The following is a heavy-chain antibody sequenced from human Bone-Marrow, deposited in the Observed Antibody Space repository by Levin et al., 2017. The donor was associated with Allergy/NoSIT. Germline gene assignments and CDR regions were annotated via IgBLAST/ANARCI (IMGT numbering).Heavy chain of an antibody. CDR1: GFTFSGYG. CDR2: ISYHGSNK. Sequence: PGGSLRLSCAASGFTFSGYGMHWVRQAPGKGLEWVALISYHGSNKYYADSVKGRFTISRDNSENTLYLQMDSLRTEDTAVYYCARWNYYIDYLGQGTLVTVSS. CDR3: ARWNYYIDY. J-gene: IGHJ4*02. D-gene: IGHD1-7*01. V-gene: IGHV3-30*03.